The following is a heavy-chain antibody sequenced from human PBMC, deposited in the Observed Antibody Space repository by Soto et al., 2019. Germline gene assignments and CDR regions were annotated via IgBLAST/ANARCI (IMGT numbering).Heavy chain of an antibody. Sequence: EVQLVESGGGLVQPGGSLRLSCAATGFTFSTYWMHWVRQGPGKGLVWVSRISTDGSSTTYADSVKGRFTISRDNAKNTLYLQMNSLRAEDTAVYYCARATGSNHPFDYSGQGSLVTVSS. V-gene: IGHV3-74*01. CDR2: ISTDGSST. D-gene: IGHD2-2*01. CDR3: ARATGSNHPFDY. CDR1: GFTFSTYW. J-gene: IGHJ4*02.